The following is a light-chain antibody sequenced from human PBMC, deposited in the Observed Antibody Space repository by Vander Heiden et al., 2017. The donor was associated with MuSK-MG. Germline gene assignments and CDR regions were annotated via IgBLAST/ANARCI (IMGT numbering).Light chain of an antibody. CDR2: AAS. J-gene: IGKJ2*01. CDR1: QSISSY. V-gene: IGKV1-39*01. Sequence: DIQMTQSPSSLSASVGDRVTITCRASQSISSYLNWYQQKPGKAPKLLIYAASSLQRGVKSRFSGSGDGTDVTLTIISRQPEDFASYYCQQMYSNYVMYTFGQGTKMEIK. CDR3: QQMYSNYVMYT.